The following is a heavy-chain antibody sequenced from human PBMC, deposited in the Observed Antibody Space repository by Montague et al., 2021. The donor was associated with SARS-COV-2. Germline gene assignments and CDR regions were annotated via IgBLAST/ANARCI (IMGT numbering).Heavy chain of an antibody. J-gene: IGHJ6*02. CDR3: ARVLVVTYYGMDV. D-gene: IGHD3-22*01. V-gene: IGHV3-48*03. CDR1: GFTFSSYE. Sequence: SLRLSCAASGFTFSSYEMNWVRQAPGKGLEWVSYISSSGSTIYDADSVKGRFTISRDNAKNSLYLQMNSLRAEDTAVYYCARVLVVTYYGMDVWGQGTTVNVSS. CDR2: ISSSGSTI.